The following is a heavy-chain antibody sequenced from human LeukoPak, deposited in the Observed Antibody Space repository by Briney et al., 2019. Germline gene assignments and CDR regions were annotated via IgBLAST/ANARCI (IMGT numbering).Heavy chain of an antibody. CDR2: IISKTDGGTT. J-gene: IGHJ5*02. V-gene: IGHV3-15*01. Sequence: TGGSLRFSCAASGFTFSNAWMSWVGQAPGKGLEWVGRIISKTDGGTTDYAATVKGRFNISRDDSKNTLYLQMNSLKTGDTAVYYCTTESVDYPNCDLGGQETLVSVSS. CDR1: GFTFSNAW. CDR3: TTESVDYPNCDL. D-gene: IGHD1-1*01.